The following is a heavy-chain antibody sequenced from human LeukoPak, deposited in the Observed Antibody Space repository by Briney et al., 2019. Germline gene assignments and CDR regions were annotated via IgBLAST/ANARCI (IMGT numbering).Heavy chain of an antibody. CDR1: GFTFSSYA. V-gene: IGHV3-23*01. Sequence: GGSLRLSCAASGFTFSSYAMSWVRQAPGKGLEWVSAISGSGGSTYYADSVKGRFTISRDNSKNTLYLQMNSLRAEDTAVYYCAKALPYGYSGGWYFDYWGQGTLVTVSS. D-gene: IGHD6-19*01. CDR3: AKALPYGYSGGWYFDY. CDR2: ISGSGGST. J-gene: IGHJ4*02.